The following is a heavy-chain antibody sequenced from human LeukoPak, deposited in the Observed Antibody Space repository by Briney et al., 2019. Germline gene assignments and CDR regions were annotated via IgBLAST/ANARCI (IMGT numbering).Heavy chain of an antibody. J-gene: IGHJ4*02. V-gene: IGHV4-39*01. CDR3: ARQSGCYGDGYFDY. CDR2: IYYSGST. Sequence: SETLSLTCTVSGGSISSSSYYWGWIRQPPGKGLEWIGSIYYSGSTYYNPSLKSRVTISVDTSKNQFSLKLSSVTAADTAVYYCARQSGCYGDGYFDYWGQGTLVTVSS. CDR1: GGSISSSSYY. D-gene: IGHD6-19*01.